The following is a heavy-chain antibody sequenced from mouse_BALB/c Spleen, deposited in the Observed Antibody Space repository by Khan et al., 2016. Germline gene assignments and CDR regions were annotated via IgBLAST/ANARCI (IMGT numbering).Heavy chain of an antibody. Sequence: QMQLEESGPGLVAPSQSLSITCTVSGFSLTTYGVHWIRQPPGKGLEWLGVIWAGGSTNYNSALMSRLSITKDNSKSQGFLKMNSLQTDDTAMYYCARGYGNYVSYAMDYWGQGTSVTVSS. J-gene: IGHJ4*01. CDR2: IWAGGST. CDR3: ARGYGNYVSYAMDY. V-gene: IGHV2-9*02. D-gene: IGHD2-1*01. CDR1: GFSLTTYG.